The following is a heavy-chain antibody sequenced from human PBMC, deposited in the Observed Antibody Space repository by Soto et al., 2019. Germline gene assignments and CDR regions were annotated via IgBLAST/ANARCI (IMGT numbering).Heavy chain of an antibody. CDR3: AKGTKRLMMTFLDH. CDR2: ISWDGGST. J-gene: IGHJ5*02. D-gene: IGHD3-16*01. V-gene: IGHV3-43D*04. Sequence: GSLRLSCAASGFTFDDYAMHWVRQGPGKGLEWVSLISWDGGSTYYADSVKGRFTISRDNSKNSLYLQMNSLRADDTDLYYCAKGTKRLMMTFLDHWGQGSLVTVSS. CDR1: GFTFDDYA.